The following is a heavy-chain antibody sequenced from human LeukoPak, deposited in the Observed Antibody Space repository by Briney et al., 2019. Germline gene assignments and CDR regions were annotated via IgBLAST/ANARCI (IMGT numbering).Heavy chain of an antibody. CDR3: AKDLGPPGLAVAGTPEGFDP. Sequence: GGSLRLSCAASGFTFSSYAMSWVRQAPGKGLEWVSAISGSGGSTYYADSVKGRFTISRDNSKNTLYLQMNSLRAEDTAVYYCAKDLGPPGLAVAGTPEGFDPWGQGTLVTVSS. D-gene: IGHD6-19*01. CDR1: GFTFSSYA. J-gene: IGHJ5*02. V-gene: IGHV3-23*01. CDR2: ISGSGGST.